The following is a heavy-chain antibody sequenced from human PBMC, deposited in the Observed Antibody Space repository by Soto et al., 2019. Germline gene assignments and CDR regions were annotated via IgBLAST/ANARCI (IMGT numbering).Heavy chain of an antibody. CDR1: GFTFSSYA. J-gene: IGHJ4*02. V-gene: IGHV3-23*01. CDR2: ISGSGGST. D-gene: IGHD3-3*01. Sequence: GGSLRLSCAASGFTFSSYAMSWVRQAPGKGLEWVSAISGSGGSTYYADSVKGRFTISRDNSKNTLYLQMNSLRAEDTAVYYCAKDKGEFLEWLFQKDFGYFDYWGQGTLVTVSS. CDR3: AKDKGEFLEWLFQKDFGYFDY.